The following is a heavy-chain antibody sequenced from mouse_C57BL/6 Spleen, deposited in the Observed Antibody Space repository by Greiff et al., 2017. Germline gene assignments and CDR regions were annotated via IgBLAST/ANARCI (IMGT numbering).Heavy chain of an antibody. Sequence: EVQVVESEGGLVQPGSSMKLSCTASGFTFSDYYMAWVRQVPEKGLEWVANINYDGSSTYYLDSLKSRFIISRDNAKNILYLQMSSLKSEDTATYYCARADYYYGSSYVFAYWGQGTLVTVSA. CDR1: GFTFSDYY. D-gene: IGHD1-1*01. V-gene: IGHV5-16*01. J-gene: IGHJ3*01. CDR3: ARADYYYGSSYVFAY. CDR2: INYDGSST.